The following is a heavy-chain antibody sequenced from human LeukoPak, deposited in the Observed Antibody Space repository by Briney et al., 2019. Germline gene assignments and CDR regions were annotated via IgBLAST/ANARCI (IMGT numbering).Heavy chain of an antibody. J-gene: IGHJ4*02. V-gene: IGHV4-30-4*01. D-gene: IGHD3-10*01. CDR3: ARVDYGSGSYAFDY. Sequence: SGTLSLTCTVSGGSISSGDYYWSWLRQPPGKGLEWIGYIYYSGSTYYNPSLKSRVTISVDTSKNQFSLKLSSVTAADTAVYYCARVDYGSGSYAFDYWGQGTLVTVSS. CDR2: IYYSGST. CDR1: GGSISSGDYY.